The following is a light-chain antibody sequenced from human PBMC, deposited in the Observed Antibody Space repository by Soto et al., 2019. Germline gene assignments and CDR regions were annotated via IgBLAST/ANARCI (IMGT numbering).Light chain of an antibody. Sequence: EIVLTQTPVTLSLSPGERATLSCRASQRVSNYLGWYQQKPGQAPRLLIYDASTRATGIPARFSGSGSGTDFTLTISSLEPEDCAVYFCQQRRTCPFTFGPGTTVDIK. CDR2: DAS. CDR3: QQRRTCPFT. V-gene: IGKV3-11*01. CDR1: QRVSNY. J-gene: IGKJ3*01.